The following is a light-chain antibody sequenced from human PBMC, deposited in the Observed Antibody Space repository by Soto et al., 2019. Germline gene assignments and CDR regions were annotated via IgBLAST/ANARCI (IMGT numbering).Light chain of an antibody. CDR2: AAS. CDR1: QTVTSY. CDR3: QQSYRFPKT. J-gene: IGKJ1*01. Sequence: DVQMTQSPSSLSASVGDSLTLTCRASQTVTSYLNWYQQKPGKAPKLLIYAASTLQSGVPSRFSGSGSGTEFTLTIISLQPEDFAIYYCQQSYRFPKTFGRGTKVDIK. V-gene: IGKV1-39*01.